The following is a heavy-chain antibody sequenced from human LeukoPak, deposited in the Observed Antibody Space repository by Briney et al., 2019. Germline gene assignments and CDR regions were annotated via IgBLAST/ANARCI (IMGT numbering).Heavy chain of an antibody. J-gene: IGHJ5*02. CDR1: GFTFSSYS. Sequence: GGSLRLSCAASGFTFSSYSMNWVRQAPGKGLEWVSSISSSSSYIYYADSVKGRFTISRDNAKNSLYLQMNSLRAEDAAVYYCARGGTVATITEGWFDPWGQGTLSPSPQ. CDR3: ARGGTVATITEGWFDP. V-gene: IGHV3-21*01. CDR2: ISSSSSYI. D-gene: IGHD5-12*01.